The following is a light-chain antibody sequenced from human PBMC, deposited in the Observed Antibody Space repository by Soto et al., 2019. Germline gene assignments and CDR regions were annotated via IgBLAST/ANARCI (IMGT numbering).Light chain of an antibody. CDR2: DAS. J-gene: IGKJ2*01. CDR1: ETVGSNY. Sequence: EVVLTQSPGTLSLSPGERATLSCRASETVGSNYLAWYQQQPGQAPRLLIFDASSRATGMPDRFSGSGSGTELSLTISRLEPEDSAVYFCHHYGYGADTFGQGTKLEI. V-gene: IGKV3-20*01. CDR3: HHYGYGADT.